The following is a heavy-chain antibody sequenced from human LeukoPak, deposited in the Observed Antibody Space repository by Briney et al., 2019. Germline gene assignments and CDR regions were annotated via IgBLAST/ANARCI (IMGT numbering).Heavy chain of an antibody. J-gene: IGHJ4*02. D-gene: IGHD5-18*01. CDR1: GFTFSSYV. Sequence: GGSLRLSCAASGFTFSSYVMTWVRQAPGKGLEWVSLISGDGGTTFYADSVKGRFTISRDNSKNSLYLQMNSLRTEDTAFYYCAKDIGERGYKDYWGQGTLVTVSS. CDR2: ISGDGGTT. V-gene: IGHV3-43*02. CDR3: AKDIGERGYKDY.